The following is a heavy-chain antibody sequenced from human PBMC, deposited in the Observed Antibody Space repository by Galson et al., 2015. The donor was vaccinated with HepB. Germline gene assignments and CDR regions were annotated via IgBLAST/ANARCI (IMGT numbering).Heavy chain of an antibody. Sequence: SLRLSCAASGFTVSNSYMNWVRQAPGKGLEWISIIHSGGSTYYADSVKGRFTFSRDNSNNMLYLQMNSLRGEDTAVYYCAKDSLQYALDIWGQGTMVTVSS. CDR2: IHSGGST. D-gene: IGHD5-24*01. CDR3: AKDSLQYALDI. J-gene: IGHJ3*02. CDR1: GFTVSNSY. V-gene: IGHV3-53*01.